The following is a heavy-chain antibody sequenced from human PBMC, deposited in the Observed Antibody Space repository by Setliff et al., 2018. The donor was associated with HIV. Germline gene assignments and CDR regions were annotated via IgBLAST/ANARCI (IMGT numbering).Heavy chain of an antibody. CDR1: GGSTSTSGYY. CDR2: IYSSGST. Sequence: PSETLSLTCTVSGGSTSTSGYYWGWIRQPPGKGRKWIGSIYSSGSTYYNPSLKSRVTISVDTSKNQFSLKLKSVTAADTAVYYCATSAESGFGIHWGVFNIWGQGTRVTVSS. CDR3: ATSAESGFGIHWGVFNI. D-gene: IGHD3-10*01. V-gene: IGHV4-39*01. J-gene: IGHJ3*02.